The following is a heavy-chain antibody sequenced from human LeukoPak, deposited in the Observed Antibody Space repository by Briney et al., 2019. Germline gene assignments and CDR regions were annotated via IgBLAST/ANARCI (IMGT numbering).Heavy chain of an antibody. Sequence: SETLSLTCTVSGGSISTYYWSWIRQPPGKGLEWIGEINHSGSTNYNPSPKSRVTISVDTSKNQFSLKLSSVTAADTAVYYCATTHQWLRLRYFDYWGQGTLVTVSS. J-gene: IGHJ4*02. CDR3: ATTHQWLRLRYFDY. CDR1: GGSISTYY. CDR2: INHSGST. V-gene: IGHV4-34*01. D-gene: IGHD5-12*01.